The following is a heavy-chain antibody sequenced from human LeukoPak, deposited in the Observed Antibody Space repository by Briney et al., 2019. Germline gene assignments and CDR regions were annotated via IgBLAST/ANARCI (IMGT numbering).Heavy chain of an antibody. CDR1: GITFSLYW. CDR2: IKQDGSEK. V-gene: IGHV3-7*05. J-gene: IGHJ4*02. Sequence: GGSLRLSCAASGITFSLYWMSWVRQAPGKGLEWVANIKQDGSEKYYVDSVKGRFTISRDNAKNSLYLQMNSLRAEDTAVYYCARESSTDGDYEDYWGQGTLVTVSS. CDR3: ARESSTDGDYEDY. D-gene: IGHD4-17*01.